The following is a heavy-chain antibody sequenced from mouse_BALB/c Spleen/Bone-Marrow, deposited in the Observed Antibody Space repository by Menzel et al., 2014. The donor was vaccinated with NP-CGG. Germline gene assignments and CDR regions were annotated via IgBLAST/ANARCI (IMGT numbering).Heavy chain of an antibody. V-gene: IGHV1-7*01. CDR1: GYTFTDTW. Sequence: QVQLKQSGPELAKPGASVKMSCKASGYTFTDTWIHWIKQRPGQGLEWIGYINPSTGYAEYNQNFKDKATLTVDKSSSTAYMQLSSLTSEDSAVYYCARDYWGQGTTLTVSS. J-gene: IGHJ2*01. CDR3: ARDY. CDR2: INPSTGYA.